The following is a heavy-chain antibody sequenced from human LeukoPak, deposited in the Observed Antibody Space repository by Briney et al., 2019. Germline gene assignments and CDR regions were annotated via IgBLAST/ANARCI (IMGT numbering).Heavy chain of an antibody. CDR2: IHYTGAT. D-gene: IGHD3-22*01. CDR3: ARAPERASLRGFPGGAHIDS. V-gene: IGHV4-34*01. Sequence: SETLSLTCAVYGGSITGYYWSWVRQTPGRGLEWVGEIHYTGATSYNPSLKSRATISTDTSKNQFSLRLSSVTAADTAVYYCARAPERASLRGFPGGAHIDSWGQGILVTVSS. J-gene: IGHJ4*02. CDR1: GGSITGYY.